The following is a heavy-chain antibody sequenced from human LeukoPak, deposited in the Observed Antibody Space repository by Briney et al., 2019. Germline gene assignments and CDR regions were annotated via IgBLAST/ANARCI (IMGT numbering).Heavy chain of an antibody. V-gene: IGHV3-48*03. D-gene: IGHD2-2*01. CDR1: GFTFSSYE. Sequence: GGSLRLSCAASGFTFSSYEMNWVRQAPGKGLEWVSYISSSGSTIYYADSVKGQFTISRDNAKNSLYLQMNSLRAEDTAVYYCARAFEGTGVVVPAQSSLFYMDVWGKGTTVTISS. CDR2: ISSSGSTI. CDR3: ARAFEGTGVVVPAQSSLFYMDV. J-gene: IGHJ6*03.